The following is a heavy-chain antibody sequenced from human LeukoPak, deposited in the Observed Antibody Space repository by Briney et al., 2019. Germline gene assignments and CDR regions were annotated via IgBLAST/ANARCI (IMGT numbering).Heavy chain of an antibody. CDR3: ARSYYDSSGYYYDHY. Sequence: SETLSLTCTVSGGSISSYYWSWIRQPAGKGLEWIGRIYTSGSTNYNPSLKSRVTMSVDTSKDQFSLKLSSVTAADTAVYYCARSYYDSSGYYYDHYWGQGTLVTVSS. D-gene: IGHD3-22*01. CDR2: IYTSGST. CDR1: GGSISSYY. J-gene: IGHJ4*02. V-gene: IGHV4-4*07.